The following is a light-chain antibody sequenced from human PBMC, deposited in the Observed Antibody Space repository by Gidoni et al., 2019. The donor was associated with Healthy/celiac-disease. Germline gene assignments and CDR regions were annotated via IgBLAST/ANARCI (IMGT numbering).Light chain of an antibody. J-gene: IGKJ2*01. V-gene: IGKV1-39*01. Sequence: DIQMTPSPSSLSASVGDRVTITCRASQSISSYLNWYQQKPGKAPKLLIYAASSLKSGVPSRFSGIGSGTDFTLTISSLQPEDFATYYCQQSYSTPPYTFGQGTKLEIK. CDR3: QQSYSTPPYT. CDR2: AAS. CDR1: QSISSY.